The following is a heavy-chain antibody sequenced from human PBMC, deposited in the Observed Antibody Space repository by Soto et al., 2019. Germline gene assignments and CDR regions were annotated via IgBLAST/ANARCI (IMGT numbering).Heavy chain of an antibody. J-gene: IGHJ4*02. D-gene: IGHD3-16*01. CDR3: AKEGGGVIGS. V-gene: IGHV1-69*01. Sequence: QVQLVQSGAEVKKPGSSVKVSCKASGGTFKSYAFTWVRQAPGQGLEWVGGIIPLFGTANYAQKFQGRITISAGEPSSTVYMGMTSLPSGDAAGFFCAKEGGGVIGSWGQGTLVTVSS. CDR1: GGTFKSYA. CDR2: IIPLFGTA.